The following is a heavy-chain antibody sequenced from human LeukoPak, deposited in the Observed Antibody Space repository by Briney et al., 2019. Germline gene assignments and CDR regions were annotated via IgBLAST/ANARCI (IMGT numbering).Heavy chain of an antibody. CDR3: ARDSGGPYWYYYGMDV. CDR2: IYYSGTT. V-gene: IGHV4-59*01. Sequence: SETLSLTCNVSPGSITGYYFTWIRQPPGKGLEWLGFIYYSGTTNYSPSFKSRLTMSLDTSKNQVSLRLTSVTAADTAVYYCARDSGGPYWYYYGMDVWGRGITVTVSS. CDR1: PGSITGYY. D-gene: IGHD2-8*02. J-gene: IGHJ6*02.